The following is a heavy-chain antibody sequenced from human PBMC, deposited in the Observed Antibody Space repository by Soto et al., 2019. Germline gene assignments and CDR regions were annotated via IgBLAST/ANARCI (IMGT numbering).Heavy chain of an antibody. CDR1: GFTFSSYA. J-gene: IGHJ6*02. V-gene: IGHV3-30-3*01. D-gene: IGHD4-4*01. CDR2: ISYDGSNK. CDR3: AREPYSNYVFYYGMDV. Sequence: GGSLRLSCGASGFTFSSYAMHWFRQAPGKGLEWVAVISYDGSNKYYADSVKGRFTISRDNSKNTLYLQMNSLRAEDTAVYYCAREPYSNYVFYYGMDVWGQGTTVTVSS.